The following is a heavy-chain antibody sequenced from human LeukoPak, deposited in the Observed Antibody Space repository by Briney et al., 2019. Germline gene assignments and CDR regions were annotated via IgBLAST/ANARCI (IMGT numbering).Heavy chain of an antibody. CDR1: GFTFSDYY. CDR2: ISSSGSTI. J-gene: IGHJ4*02. Sequence: AGGSLRLSCAASGFTFSDYYMSWIRQAPGKGLEWVSYISSSGSTIYYADSVKGRFTISRDNAKNSLDLQMNSLRAEDTAVYYCARMWARGGRSKWYFDYWGQGTLVTVSS. CDR3: ARMWARGGRSKWYFDY. V-gene: IGHV3-11*01. D-gene: IGHD3-16*01.